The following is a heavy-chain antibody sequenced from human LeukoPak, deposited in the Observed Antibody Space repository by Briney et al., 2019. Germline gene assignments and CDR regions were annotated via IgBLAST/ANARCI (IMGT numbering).Heavy chain of an antibody. CDR3: ARGCQYQLLIFLYYYMDV. J-gene: IGHJ6*03. CDR2: INPNSGGT. D-gene: IGHD2-2*01. Sequence: ASVKVSCKASGYTFTGYYIHWVRQAHGQGLEWMGWINPNSGGTNYAQKFQGRVTMTRDTSISTAYMELSRLTSDDTAVYYCARGCQYQLLIFLYYYMDVWGKGTTVTISS. V-gene: IGHV1-2*02. CDR1: GYTFTGYY.